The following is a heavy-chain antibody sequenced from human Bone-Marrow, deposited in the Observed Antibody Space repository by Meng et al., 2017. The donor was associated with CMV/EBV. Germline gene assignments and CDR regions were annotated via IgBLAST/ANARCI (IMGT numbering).Heavy chain of an antibody. J-gene: IGHJ4*02. D-gene: IGHD6-13*01. V-gene: IGHV3-33*01. CDR3: AILAGTPQDFDY. CDR1: GFTFSSYG. Sequence: GGPLRLSCAASGFTFSSYGMHWVRQAPGKGLEWVAVIWYDGSNKYYADSVKGRFTISRDNSKNTLYLQMNSLRAEDPAVYYCAILAGTPQDFDYWGQGTLVTVSS. CDR2: IWYDGSNK.